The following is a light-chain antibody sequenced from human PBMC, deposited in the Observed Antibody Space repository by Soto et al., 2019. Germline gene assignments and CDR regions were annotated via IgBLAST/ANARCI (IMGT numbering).Light chain of an antibody. V-gene: IGLV2-23*01. CDR1: SSDAP. CDR2: EDS. CDR3: SSYGGVT. Sequence: QSVLTQPASVSGSPGQSITISCTGTSSDAPVSWFQHHPGKAPKLMIHEDSKRPSGVSNRLSGSRSGNTASLTITGLQAEDEADYYCSSYGGVTFGGGTKLTVL. J-gene: IGLJ2*01.